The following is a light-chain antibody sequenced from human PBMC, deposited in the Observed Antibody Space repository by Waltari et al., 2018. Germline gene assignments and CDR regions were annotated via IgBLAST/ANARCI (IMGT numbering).Light chain of an antibody. J-gene: IGKJ1*01. V-gene: IGKV3-15*01. CDR2: GAS. Sequence: EIVMTQFQATLSVFSGSGATLACRASQSIRSNLTWYQHKPGQAPRLLIYGASTRATGIPARFSGSGSGTEFTLTISSLQSEDIAVYFCQQYDSWLGTFGQGTKVEIK. CDR3: QQYDSWLGT. CDR1: QSIRSN.